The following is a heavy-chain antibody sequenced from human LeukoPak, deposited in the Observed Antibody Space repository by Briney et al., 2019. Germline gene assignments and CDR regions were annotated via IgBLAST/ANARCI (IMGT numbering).Heavy chain of an antibody. V-gene: IGHV4-59*01. D-gene: IGHD2-2*03. Sequence: KASETLSLTCTVSGGSISSYYWSWIRQPPGKGLEWIGYIYYSGSTNYNPSLKSRVTISVDTSKNQFSLKLSSVTAADTAVYYCAGYCSSTSCYSDAFDIWGQGTTVTVSS. CDR3: AGYCSSTSCYSDAFDI. CDR2: IYYSGST. CDR1: GGSISSYY. J-gene: IGHJ3*02.